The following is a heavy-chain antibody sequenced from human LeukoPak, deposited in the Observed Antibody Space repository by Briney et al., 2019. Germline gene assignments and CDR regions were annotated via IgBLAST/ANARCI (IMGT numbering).Heavy chain of an antibody. D-gene: IGHD3-3*01. Sequence: GTSVKVSCKASGFTFTSSAMQWVRQARGQRLEWIGWIVVGSGNTNYAQKFQERVTITRDMSTSTAYMELSSLRSEDTAVYYCPATSVYYDFWSGYSGHYYYMDVWGKGTTVTVSS. V-gene: IGHV1-58*02. CDR1: GFTFTSSA. CDR3: PATSVYYDFWSGYSGHYYYMDV. CDR2: IVVGSGNT. J-gene: IGHJ6*03.